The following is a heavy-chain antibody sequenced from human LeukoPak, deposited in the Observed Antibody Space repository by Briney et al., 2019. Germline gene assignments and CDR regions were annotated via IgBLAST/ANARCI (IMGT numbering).Heavy chain of an antibody. CDR1: GFTFTAYY. CDR2: INPNSGCT. V-gene: IGHV1-2*02. D-gene: IGHD6-19*01. J-gene: IGHJ4*02. CDR3: ARSSSGWYSYFDF. Sequence: ASVKVSCKASGFTFTAYYMHRVRQAPGQRLEWMGWINPNSGCTNYAQKFQGRVTMTRDTSISTAYMEVSSLRSDDTAVYYCARSSSGWYSYFDFWGQGTLVTVSS.